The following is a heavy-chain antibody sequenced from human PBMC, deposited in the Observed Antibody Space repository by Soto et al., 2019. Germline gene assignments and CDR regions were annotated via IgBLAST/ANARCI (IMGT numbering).Heavy chain of an antibody. Sequence: QLQLQESGPGLVKPSETLSLTCTVSGGSISSSSYYWGWIRQPPGKGLEWIGSIYYSGSTYYNPSLKSRVTISVDTSKNQFSLKLSSVTAADTAVYYCARVSIVGAIYFDYWGQGTLVTVSS. CDR2: IYYSGST. CDR1: GGSISSSSYY. V-gene: IGHV4-39*01. D-gene: IGHD1-26*01. J-gene: IGHJ4*02. CDR3: ARVSIVGAIYFDY.